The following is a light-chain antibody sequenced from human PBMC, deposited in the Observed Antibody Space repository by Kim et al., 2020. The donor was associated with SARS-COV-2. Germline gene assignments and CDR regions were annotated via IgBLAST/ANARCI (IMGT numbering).Light chain of an antibody. V-gene: IGLV3-21*04. CDR2: YDS. CDR3: QVWDSSSDRVV. CDR1: NIGSKS. Sequence: SYELTQPPSVSVAPGKTARITCGGNNIGSKSVHWYQRKPGQAPVLVIYYDSDRPSGIPERFSGSNSGNTATLTISRVEAGDEADYYCQVWDSSSDRVVFGGGTQLTVL. J-gene: IGLJ2*01.